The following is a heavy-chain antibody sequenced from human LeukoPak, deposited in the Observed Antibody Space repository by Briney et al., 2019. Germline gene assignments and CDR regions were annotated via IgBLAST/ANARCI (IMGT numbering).Heavy chain of an antibody. V-gene: IGHV3-23*01. Sequence: GGSLRLSCAASGFTFNNYAMSWVRQAPGKGLEWVSAISGSSTATYYADSVKGRFTISRDNSKGTLYLQVNSLRAEDTAIYYCAREWKAGGWTLGFDCWGQGTLVTVSS. CDR3: AREWKAGGWTLGFDC. D-gene: IGHD6-19*01. CDR2: ISGSSTAT. J-gene: IGHJ4*02. CDR1: GFTFNNYA.